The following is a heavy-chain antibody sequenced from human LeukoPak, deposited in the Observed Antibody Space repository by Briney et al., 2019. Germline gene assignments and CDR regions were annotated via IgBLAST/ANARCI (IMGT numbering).Heavy chain of an antibody. CDR2: IRSDGNTE. V-gene: IGHV3-30*02. CDR3: AKMGHCSSTSCPAYYMDV. Sequence: GGSLRLSCAASGFTFSSFDMHWVRQAPGKGLEWVAFIRSDGNTEYYTDSVKGRFTISRDNSKNTLYLQINSLRAEDTAVYYCAKMGHCSSTSCPAYYMDVWGKGTTVTVSS. D-gene: IGHD2-2*01. CDR1: GFTFSSFD. J-gene: IGHJ6*03.